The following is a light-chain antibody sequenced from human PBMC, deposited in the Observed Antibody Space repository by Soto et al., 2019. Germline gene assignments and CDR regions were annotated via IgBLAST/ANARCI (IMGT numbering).Light chain of an antibody. V-gene: IGLV2-8*01. CDR1: SSDVGGYNY. J-gene: IGLJ1*01. Sequence: QSALTQPPSASGSPGQSVTISCTGTSSDVGGYNYVSWYQQHPGRAPKLMIYEVSKRPSGVPDRFSGSKSGNTASLTVSGXXTXXXXXXYCSSYAGSNNQVFGTGTKVTVL. CDR2: EVS. CDR3: SSYAGSNNQV.